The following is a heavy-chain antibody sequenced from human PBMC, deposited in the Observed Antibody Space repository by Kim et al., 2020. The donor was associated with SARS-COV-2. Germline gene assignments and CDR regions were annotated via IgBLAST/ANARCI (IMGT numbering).Heavy chain of an antibody. CDR1: GGSFSGYY. CDR2: INHSGST. V-gene: IGHV4-34*01. D-gene: IGHD3-9*01. Sequence: SETLSLTCAVYGGSFSGYYWSWIRQPPGKGLEWIGEINHSGSTNYNPSLKSRVTISVDTSKNQFSLKLSSVTAADTAVYYCATTRPSDILTGDFDYWGQGTLVTVSS. J-gene: IGHJ4*02. CDR3: ATTRPSDILTGDFDY.